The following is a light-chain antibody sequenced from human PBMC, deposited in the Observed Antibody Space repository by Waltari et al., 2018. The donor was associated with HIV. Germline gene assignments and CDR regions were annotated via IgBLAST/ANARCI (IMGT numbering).Light chain of an antibody. CDR2: DVT. Sequence: QSALTQPASVSGSPGQSITISCTGTSSDVGAYNYVSWYQQHPGKAPKLMIYDVTKRPSGVFNRFSGSKSANTASRTISGLQAEDEAEYYCCSYAGSSTYVFGSGTKVTVL. J-gene: IGLJ1*01. CDR3: CSYAGSSTYV. CDR1: SSDVGAYNY. V-gene: IGLV2-23*02.